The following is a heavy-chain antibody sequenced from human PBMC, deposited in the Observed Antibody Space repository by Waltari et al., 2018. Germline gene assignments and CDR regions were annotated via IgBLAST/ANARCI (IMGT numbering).Heavy chain of an antibody. V-gene: IGHV3-33*08. CDR2: IWHDGTNK. CDR3: APPRQWTFDS. Sequence: VYLVESGGGLAQPGGSLRLSCAASGFSFSEFVRNWVRQAPGKGLESGAVIWHDGTNKYYADSVKGRFTVSRDNSKNTMYLQMNSLRVEDTAVYYCAPPRQWTFDSWGQGALVTVSS. D-gene: IGHD6-19*01. CDR1: GFSFSEFV. J-gene: IGHJ4*02.